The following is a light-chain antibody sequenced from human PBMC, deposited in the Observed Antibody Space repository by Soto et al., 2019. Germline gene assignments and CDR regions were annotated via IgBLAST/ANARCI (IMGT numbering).Light chain of an antibody. CDR2: DGS. V-gene: IGKV3-11*01. CDR3: QQRTRWPMT. CDR1: QNLHSF. J-gene: IGKJ5*01. Sequence: EIVFTQSPSTLSVSPGERVTLSCGASQNLHSFLNWYQQRPGQAPRPLIYDGSKRAAGVPDRISGDGSGTDYTLTISSLEPEDFAVYYCQQRTRWPMTFGQGTRLEI.